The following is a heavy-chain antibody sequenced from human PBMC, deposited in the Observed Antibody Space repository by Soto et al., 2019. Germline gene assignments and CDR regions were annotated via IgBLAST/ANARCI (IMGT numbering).Heavy chain of an antibody. CDR1: GGSISSGDYY. V-gene: IGHV4-30-4*01. CDR3: ARAAATVIRSYYYYGMDV. J-gene: IGHJ6*02. CDR2: IYYSGST. Sequence: SETLSLTCTVSGGSISSGDYYWSWIRQPPGKGLEWIGYIYYSGSTYYNPSLKSRVTISVDTSKNQFSLKLSSVTAADTAVYYCARAAATVIRSYYYYGMDVWGQGTTVTVSS. D-gene: IGHD4-4*01.